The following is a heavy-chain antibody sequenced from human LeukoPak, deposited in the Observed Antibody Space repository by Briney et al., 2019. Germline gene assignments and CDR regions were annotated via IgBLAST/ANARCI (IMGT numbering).Heavy chain of an antibody. CDR1: GGTLSSYA. Sequence: SVKVSCKASGGTLSSYAISWVRQAPGQGLEWMGGIIPIFGTANYAQKFQGRVTITADESTSTAYMELSSLRSEDTAVYYCAAGHDYNYFDYWGQGTLVTVSS. J-gene: IGHJ4*02. D-gene: IGHD4-11*01. V-gene: IGHV1-69*13. CDR2: IIPIFGTA. CDR3: AAGHDYNYFDY.